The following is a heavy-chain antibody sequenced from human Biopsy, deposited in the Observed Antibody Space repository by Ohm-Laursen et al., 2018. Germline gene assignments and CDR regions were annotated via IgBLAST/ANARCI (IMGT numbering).Heavy chain of an antibody. CDR2: IYYTGNT. V-gene: IGHV4-59*08. J-gene: IGHJ2*01. CDR3: ARHAPSYSGSYWRYFDL. Sequence: GTLSLTCTASGGSISSYYWSWIRQPPGKGLEWIGYIYYTGNTNYNPSLKSRFTISVDTSMNHLSLRLTSVTAADTAVYYCARHAPSYSGSYWRYFDLWGRGTLVTVSS. CDR1: GGSISSYY. D-gene: IGHD1-26*01.